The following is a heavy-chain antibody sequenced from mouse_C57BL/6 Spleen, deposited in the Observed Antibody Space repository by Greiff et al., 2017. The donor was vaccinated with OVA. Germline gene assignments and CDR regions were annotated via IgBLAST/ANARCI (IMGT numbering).Heavy chain of an antibody. CDR3: TRNWPLFDY. Sequence: VQLQQSGAELVRPGASVTLSCKASGYTFTDYEMHWVKQTPVHGLEWIGAIDPETGGTAYNQKFKGKAILTADKSSSTAYMELRSLTSEDSAVYYCTRNWPLFDYWGQGTTLTVSS. CDR1: GYTFTDYE. CDR2: IDPETGGT. D-gene: IGHD4-1*01. V-gene: IGHV1-15*01. J-gene: IGHJ2*01.